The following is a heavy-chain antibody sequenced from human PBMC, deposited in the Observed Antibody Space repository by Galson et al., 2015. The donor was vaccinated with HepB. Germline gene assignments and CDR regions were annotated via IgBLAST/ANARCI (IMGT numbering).Heavy chain of an antibody. CDR2: IFPDDSDT. V-gene: IGHV5-51*03. CDR1: GYSFNAYW. Sequence: QSGAEVKKPGESLKISCKASGYSFNAYWVSWVRQMPGKGLEWMGIIFPDDSDTRYGPSFEGQVAISVDKSLNSAYLQWSSLRASDTAMYYCARARGAGRSGVSDIWGQGTMVTV. CDR3: ARARGAGRSGVSDI. J-gene: IGHJ3*02. D-gene: IGHD3-10*01.